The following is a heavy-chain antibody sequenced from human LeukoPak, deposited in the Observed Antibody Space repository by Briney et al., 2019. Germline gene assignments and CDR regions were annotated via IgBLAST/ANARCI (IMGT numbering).Heavy chain of an antibody. CDR1: GFTFDDYD. J-gene: IGHJ4*02. CDR2: ISWNSGSI. CDR3: AKGATGYSTSGYFDY. D-gene: IGHD6-13*01. Sequence: GGSLRLSCAASGFTFDDYDMHWVRQAPGKGLEWVSGISWNSGSIGYADSVKGRFTISRDNAKNSLYLQMNSLRAEDMALYYCAKGATGYSTSGYFDYWGQGTLVTVSS. V-gene: IGHV3-9*03.